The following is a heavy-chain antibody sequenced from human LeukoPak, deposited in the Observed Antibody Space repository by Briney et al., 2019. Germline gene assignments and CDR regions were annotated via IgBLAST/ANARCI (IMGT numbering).Heavy chain of an antibody. Sequence: ASVKLSCKASGYTFIGYYMNWVRQAPGQGLEWMGWINPKSGGTNYAQLFQGRVTMTRDTSISTAYMELSRLTSDDTAIYYCARDYYGGGSLSWFDPWGQGTLVTVSS. CDR3: ARDYYGGGSLSWFDP. V-gene: IGHV1-2*02. J-gene: IGHJ5*02. CDR1: GYTFIGYY. CDR2: INPKSGGT. D-gene: IGHD3-10*01.